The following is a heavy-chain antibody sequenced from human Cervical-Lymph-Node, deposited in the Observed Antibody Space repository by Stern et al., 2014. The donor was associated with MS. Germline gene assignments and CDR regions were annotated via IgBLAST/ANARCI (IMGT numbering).Heavy chain of an antibody. CDR1: GFSLSTSGMC. V-gene: IGHV2-70*01. Sequence: QITLKESGPALVKPTQTLTLTCTFSGFSLSTSGMCVSWIRQPPGKALEWLALLAWDDDKYYSTSLKTRLTISKDTSKNQVVLTMTNMDPVDTATYYCARMYSYCSGGSCYGWFDPWGQGTLVTVSS. CDR2: LAWDDDK. J-gene: IGHJ5*02. D-gene: IGHD2-15*01. CDR3: ARMYSYCSGGSCYGWFDP.